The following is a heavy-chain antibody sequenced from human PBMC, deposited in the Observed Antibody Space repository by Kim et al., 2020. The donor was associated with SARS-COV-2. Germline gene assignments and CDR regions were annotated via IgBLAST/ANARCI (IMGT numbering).Heavy chain of an antibody. J-gene: IGHJ4*02. Sequence: GGSLRLSCAASGFTFSGSVMHWVRQASGKGLEWVGRIRSKANSYATTYAASVKGKFSFSRDDSKNTAYLQMNSLKTEDTAVYYCARALDYGGSSGWGWGQGTLVTVSS. CDR3: ARALDYGGSSGWG. CDR1: GFTFSGSV. CDR2: IRSKANSYAT. V-gene: IGHV3-73*01. D-gene: IGHD2-15*01.